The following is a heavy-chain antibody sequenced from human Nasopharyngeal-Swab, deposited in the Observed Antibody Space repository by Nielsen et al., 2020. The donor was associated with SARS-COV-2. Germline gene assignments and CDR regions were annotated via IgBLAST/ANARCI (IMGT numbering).Heavy chain of an antibody. CDR1: GYSFTSYW. J-gene: IGHJ6*03. Sequence: GESLKISCKGSGYSFTSYWICWVRQMPGKGLGWMGIIYPGDSDTRYSPSFQGQVTISADKSISTAYLQWSSLKASDTAMYYCARRVYDSSGYPYYYYYYYMDVWGKGTTVTVSS. CDR2: IYPGDSDT. V-gene: IGHV5-51*01. D-gene: IGHD3-22*01. CDR3: ARRVYDSSGYPYYYYYYYMDV.